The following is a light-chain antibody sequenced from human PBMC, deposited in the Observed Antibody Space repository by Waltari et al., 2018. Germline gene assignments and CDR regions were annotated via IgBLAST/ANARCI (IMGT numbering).Light chain of an antibody. Sequence: QSALTQPASVSGSPGQSITISCPGTSSDVGTYNFVPWYQHHPDKAPKLIIYEGNKRPSGVSNRFSGSKSGNTASLTISGLQAEDEADYYCCSFAAGSILVFGGGTKLTVL. CDR3: CSFAAGSILV. CDR1: SSDVGTYNF. J-gene: IGLJ3*02. CDR2: EGN. V-gene: IGLV2-23*01.